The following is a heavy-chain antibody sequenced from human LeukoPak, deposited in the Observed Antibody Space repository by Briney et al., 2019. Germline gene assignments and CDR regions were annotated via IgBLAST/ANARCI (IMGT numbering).Heavy chain of an antibody. J-gene: IGHJ4*02. V-gene: IGHV5-51*01. CDR3: ARVYYGSGSYPSGNY. CDR1: GYSFTSYW. D-gene: IGHD3-10*01. Sequence: GESLKISCKGSGYSFTSYWIGWVRQMPGKGLEWMGIIYPGDSDTRYGPSFQGQVTISADKSINTAYLQWSSLKASDTAMYYCARVYYGSGSYPSGNYWGQGTLVTVSS. CDR2: IYPGDSDT.